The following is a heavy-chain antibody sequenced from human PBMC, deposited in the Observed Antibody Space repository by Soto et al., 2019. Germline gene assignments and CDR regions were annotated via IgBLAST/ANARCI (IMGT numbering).Heavy chain of an antibody. CDR3: TRGAPSPFDS. D-gene: IGHD3-16*01. CDR2: VYPSDSDV. J-gene: IGHJ4*02. V-gene: IGHV5-51*01. CDR1: GYRFSSSW. Sequence: PGESLKISCQGTGYRFSSSWIGWVRQKPGKGLEWLGNVYPSDSDVRYSPAFEGQVTISADNSINTAYLQLLNLKASDTDINYCTRGAPSPFDSRGQGTRGTVSS.